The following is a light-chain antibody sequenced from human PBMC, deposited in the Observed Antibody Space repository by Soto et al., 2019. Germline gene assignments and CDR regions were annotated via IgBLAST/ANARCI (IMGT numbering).Light chain of an antibody. CDR1: SSDVVTYNH. V-gene: IGLV2-23*01. Sequence: QSALTQPASVSGSPGPSISISCTGTSSDVVTYNHVSWYQPLPGKAPTDLMYEATKRHSGVSNRFSSTKSGNKASLTISGLQTEDEADYYCYSFAGSTTSSYVFGPGTKVTVL. CDR3: YSFAGSTTSSYV. CDR2: EAT. J-gene: IGLJ1*01.